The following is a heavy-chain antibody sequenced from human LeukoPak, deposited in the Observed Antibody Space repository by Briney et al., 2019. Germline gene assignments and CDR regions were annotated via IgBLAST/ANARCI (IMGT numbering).Heavy chain of an antibody. V-gene: IGHV3-21*01. J-gene: IGHJ6*02. CDR3: AREYGDYDSYYYGLDV. Sequence: GGSLRLSCVASGFTFSTFSMNWVRQAPGKGLEWVSSTSSGSDSAYYADSVKGRFTISRDDAKDSLFLQMNSLRADDTAVYYCAREYGDYDSYYYGLDVWCQGTTVTVSS. CDR1: GFTFSTFS. CDR2: TSSGSDSA. D-gene: IGHD4-17*01.